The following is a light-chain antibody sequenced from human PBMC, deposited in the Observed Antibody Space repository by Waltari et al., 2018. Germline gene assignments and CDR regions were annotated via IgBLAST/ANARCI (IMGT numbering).Light chain of an antibody. CDR2: EVS. CDR3: SSYTSSSTRV. Sequence: QSALTQPASVSGSPCQSTTISCPGTSSPAGAYIHVSWYQQHPGKAPKLMIYEVSNRPSGVSNRFSGSKSGNTASLTISGLQAEDEADYYCSSYTSSSTRVFGGGTKLTVL. J-gene: IGLJ3*02. CDR1: SSPAGAYIH. V-gene: IGLV2-14*01.